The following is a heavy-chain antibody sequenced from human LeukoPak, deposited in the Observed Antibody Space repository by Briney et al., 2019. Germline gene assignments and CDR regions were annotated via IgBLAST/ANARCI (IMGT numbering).Heavy chain of an antibody. Sequence: GGSLRLSCAASGFTFSSYAMSWVRQAPGKGLEWVSTISGSGGSKYYADSVKGRFTISRDNSMDTLYLQMNSLRAEDAAVYSCAKDRAAVTTRGLDYWGQGTLVTVSS. CDR3: AKDRAAVTTRGLDY. J-gene: IGHJ4*02. CDR2: ISGSGGSK. CDR1: GFTFSSYA. V-gene: IGHV3-23*01. D-gene: IGHD4-17*01.